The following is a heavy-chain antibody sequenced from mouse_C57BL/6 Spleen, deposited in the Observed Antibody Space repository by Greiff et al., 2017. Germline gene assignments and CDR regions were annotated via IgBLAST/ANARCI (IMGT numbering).Heavy chain of an antibody. CDR2: IHPNSGST. Sequence: QVQLQQPGAELVKPGASVKLSCKASGYTFTSYWMPWVKQRPGQGLEWIGMIHPNSGSTNYNEKFKSKATLTVDKSSSTAYMQLSSLTSEDSAVYDCARHGTAVVAGGGYFGGWGTGTTVTVSS. CDR1: GYTFTSYW. V-gene: IGHV1-64*01. D-gene: IGHD1-1*01. CDR3: ARHGTAVVAGGGYFGG. J-gene: IGHJ1*03.